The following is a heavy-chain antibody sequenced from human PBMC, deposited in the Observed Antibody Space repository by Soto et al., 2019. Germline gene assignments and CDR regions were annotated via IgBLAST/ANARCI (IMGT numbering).Heavy chain of an antibody. D-gene: IGHD2-2*01. CDR2: IDPSDSYT. Sequence: GESLKISCQGSGYSFTSYWISWVRQMPGKGLEWMGRIDPSDSYTNYSPSFQGHVTISADKSISTAYLQWSSLKASDTAMYYCARTVVPAAMGYYYYGMDVWGQGTTVTVSS. V-gene: IGHV5-10-1*01. CDR3: ARTVVPAAMGYYYYGMDV. CDR1: GYSFTSYW. J-gene: IGHJ6*02.